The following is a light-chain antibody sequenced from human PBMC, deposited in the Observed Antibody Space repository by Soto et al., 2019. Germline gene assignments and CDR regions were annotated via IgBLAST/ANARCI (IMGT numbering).Light chain of an antibody. J-gene: IGLJ1*01. V-gene: IGLV2-14*01. CDR2: DVS. Sequence: QSVLTQPASVSGSPGQSITTSCTGTSSDVGGYNYVSWYQQHPGKAPKLMIYDVSNRPSGVSNRFSGSKSGNTASLTISGLQAGDEADYYCSSYTSSSNSYVFGTGTKVTVL. CDR1: SSDVGGYNY. CDR3: SSYTSSSNSYV.